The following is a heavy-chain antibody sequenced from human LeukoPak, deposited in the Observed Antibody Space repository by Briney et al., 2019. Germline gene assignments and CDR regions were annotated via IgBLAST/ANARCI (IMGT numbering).Heavy chain of an antibody. Sequence: SETLSLTCTVSGGSISGYYWSWIRQPPGKGLEWIGEINHSGSTNHNPSLKSRVTISVDTSKNQFSLKLSSVTAADTAVYYCARGRILYYIWGQGTMVTVSS. J-gene: IGHJ3*02. V-gene: IGHV4-34*01. CDR2: INHSGST. CDR1: GGSISGYY. CDR3: ARGRILYYI. D-gene: IGHD2-8*01.